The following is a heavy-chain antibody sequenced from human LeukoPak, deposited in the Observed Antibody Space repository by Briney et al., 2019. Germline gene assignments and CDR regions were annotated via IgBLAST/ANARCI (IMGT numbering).Heavy chain of an antibody. CDR1: GGSISSYY. CDR3: ARHGYDISTGHNWFDP. CDR2: IFYSGNT. Sequence: SETLSLTCTVSGGSISSYYWSWIRQPPGKGLEWIGYIFYSGNTSYNPSLKSRVTISGDTSKSLFSLKLSSVTAADTAVYYCARHGYDISTGHNWFDPWGQGTLVTVSS. D-gene: IGHD3-9*01. V-gene: IGHV4-59*08. J-gene: IGHJ5*02.